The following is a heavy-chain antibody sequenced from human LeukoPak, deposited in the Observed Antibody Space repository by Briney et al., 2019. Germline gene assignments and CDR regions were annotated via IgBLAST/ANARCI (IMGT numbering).Heavy chain of an antibody. CDR2: ISYDESNK. D-gene: IGHD2-2*01. CDR3: AKDSSTGWYYFDY. CDR1: GFTLRSHG. J-gene: IGHJ4*02. Sequence: GGSLRLSCAASGFTLRSHGMHWVRQAPGKGLEWVAVISYDESNKHYADSVKGRFTISRDISRNTLYLQMDSLRAEDTALYYCAKDSSTGWYYFDYWGQGTVVTVSS. V-gene: IGHV3-30*18.